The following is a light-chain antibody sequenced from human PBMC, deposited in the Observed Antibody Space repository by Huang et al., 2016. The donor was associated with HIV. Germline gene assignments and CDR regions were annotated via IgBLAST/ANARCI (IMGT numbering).Light chain of an antibody. V-gene: IGKV1-12*01. CDR1: QGVGRW. CDR3: QQANNFPYT. CDR2: AAS. Sequence: DIQMTQSPSSVSASVGERVIITCRASQGVGRWLAWYQQRPGLAPKLLIYAASSLESGVSSRFSGSGSGTDFTLTISSLQPEDSVTYYCQQANNFPYTFGQGTKVEIK. J-gene: IGKJ2*01.